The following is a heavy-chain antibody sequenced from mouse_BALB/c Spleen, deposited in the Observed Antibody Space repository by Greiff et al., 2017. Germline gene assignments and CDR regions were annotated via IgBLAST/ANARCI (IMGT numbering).Heavy chain of an antibody. CDR1: GFTFSSYG. CDR3: ARGDGNAYAMDY. D-gene: IGHD2-1*01. Sequence: EVKLVESGGDLVKPGGSLKLSCAASGFTFSSYGMSWVRQTPDKRLEWVATISSGGSYTYYPDSVKGRFTISRDNAKNTLYLRMSSLKSEDTAMYYCARGDGNAYAMDYWGQGTSVTVSS. CDR2: ISSGGSYT. V-gene: IGHV5-6*01. J-gene: IGHJ4*01.